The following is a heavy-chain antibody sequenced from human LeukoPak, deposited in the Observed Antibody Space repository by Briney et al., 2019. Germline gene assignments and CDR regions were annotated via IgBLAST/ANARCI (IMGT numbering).Heavy chain of an antibody. J-gene: IGHJ4*02. CDR3: LTDPSYETNN. CDR1: GFSFSDFW. Sequence: GGSLRLSCAASGFSFSDFWMSWVRQAPGKGLEWIGRIKSKTDGETTDYAAPLRGRFSISRDDSKDTLYLQMNSLKAEDTAVYYCLTDPSYETNNWGQGTLVTVSS. V-gene: IGHV3-15*01. D-gene: IGHD3-16*01. CDR2: IKSKTDGETT.